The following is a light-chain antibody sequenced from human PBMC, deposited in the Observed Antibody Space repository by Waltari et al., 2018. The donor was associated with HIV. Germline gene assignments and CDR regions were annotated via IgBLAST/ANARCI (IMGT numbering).Light chain of an antibody. CDR3: QQYGSLPYT. CDR2: GTS. V-gene: IGKV3-20*01. Sequence: EIVLTQSPGTLSLSPGATATPSCRASQTVNSRHLAWYQQRPGQAPRLLIYGTSTRVSVIPDRFSGSGSGTDFTLTISRLESEDFAVYSCQQYGSLPYTFGQGTKLEI. CDR1: QTVNSRH. J-gene: IGKJ2*01.